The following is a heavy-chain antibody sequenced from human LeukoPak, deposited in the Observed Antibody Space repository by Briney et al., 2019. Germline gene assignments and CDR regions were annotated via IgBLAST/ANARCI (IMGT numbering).Heavy chain of an antibody. CDR2: INSDGSST. CDR3: ARCTTGRTFGSLREIKRSREIDY. CDR1: GFTFSSYW. Sequence: GGSLRLSCAASGFTFSSYWMHWVRQAPGKGLVWVSRINSDGSSTSYADSVKGRFTISRDNAKNTLYLQMNSPRVEDMAVYYCARCTTGRTFGSLREIKRSREIDYWGQGTLVTVSS. V-gene: IGHV3-74*01. D-gene: IGHD1-1*01. J-gene: IGHJ4*02.